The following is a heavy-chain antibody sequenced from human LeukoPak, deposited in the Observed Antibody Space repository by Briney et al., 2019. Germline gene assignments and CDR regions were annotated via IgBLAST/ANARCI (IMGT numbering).Heavy chain of an antibody. V-gene: IGHV1-46*01. CDR2: INPSGGST. CDR3: ARDRLSRRPSKYNWFDP. CDR1: GYTFTSYY. J-gene: IGHJ5*02. Sequence: GASVKVSCKASGYTFTSYYMHWVRQAPGQGLEWMGIINPSGGSTSYAQKFQGRVTMTRDTSTSTVYMELSSLRSEDTAVYYCARDRLSRRPSKYNWFDPWGRGTLVTVSS. D-gene: IGHD3-16*01.